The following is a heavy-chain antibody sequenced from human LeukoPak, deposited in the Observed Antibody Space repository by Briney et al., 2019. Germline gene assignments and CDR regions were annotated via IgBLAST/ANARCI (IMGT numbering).Heavy chain of an antibody. D-gene: IGHD2-15*01. J-gene: IGHJ4*02. V-gene: IGHV1-18*01. CDR1: GYTFTSYG. CDR3: ARRGRGYCSGGSCLDDDY. CDR2: ISAYNGNT. Sequence: ASVKVSCKASGYTFTSYGIGWVRQAPGQGLEWMGWISAYNGNTNYAQKFQGRVTMTRNTSISTAYMELSSLRSEDTAVYYCARRGRGYCSGGSCLDDDYWGQGTLVTVSS.